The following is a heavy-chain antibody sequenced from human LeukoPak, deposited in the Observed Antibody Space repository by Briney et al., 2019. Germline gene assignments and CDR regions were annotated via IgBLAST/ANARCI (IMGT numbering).Heavy chain of an antibody. V-gene: IGHV3-15*01. CDR1: GFTFNNAW. CDR2: IKSKNVGGTT. CDR3: TSHAAFDP. Sequence: PGGSLRLSCAASGFTFNNAWMNWVRQAPGKGLEWVGRIKSKNVGGTTDYAAPVKGRFTISRDDSKNTVYLQMNSLEIEDTAVYYCTSHAAFDPWGQGTLVTV. J-gene: IGHJ5*02.